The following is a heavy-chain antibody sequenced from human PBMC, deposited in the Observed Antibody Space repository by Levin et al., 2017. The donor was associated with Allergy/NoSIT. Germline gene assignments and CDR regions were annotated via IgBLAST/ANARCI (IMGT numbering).Heavy chain of an antibody. J-gene: IGHJ3*02. V-gene: IGHV4-30-2*01. D-gene: IGHD6-6*01. Sequence: LRLSCAVSGGSISSGGYSWSWIRQPPGKGLEWIGYIYHSGSTYYNPSLKSRVTISVDRSKNQFSLKLSSVTAADTAVYYCARGQRGIAARPSAFDIWGQGTIGHRLF. CDR1: GGSISSGGYS. CDR2: IYHSGST. CDR3: ARGQRGIAARPSAFDI.